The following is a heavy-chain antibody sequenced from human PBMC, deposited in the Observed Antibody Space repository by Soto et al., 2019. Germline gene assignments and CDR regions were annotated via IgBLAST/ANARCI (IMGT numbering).Heavy chain of an antibody. CDR3: ARGSYSSSFWYFDL. Sequence: PSETLSRTCAVYGGSFSGYYWSWIRQPPGKGLEWIGEINHSGSTNYNPSLKSRVTISVDTSKNQFSLKLSSVTAADTAVYHCARGSYSSSFWYFDLWGRGTLVTVSS. CDR1: GGSFSGYY. CDR2: INHSGST. D-gene: IGHD6-6*01. V-gene: IGHV4-34*01. J-gene: IGHJ2*01.